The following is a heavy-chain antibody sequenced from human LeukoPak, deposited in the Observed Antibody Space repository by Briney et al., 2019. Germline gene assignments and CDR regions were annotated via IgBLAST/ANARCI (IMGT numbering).Heavy chain of an antibody. J-gene: IGHJ4*02. CDR2: ISGNNGNT. Sequence: ASVKVSCKASGYTFTSYGFSWVRQAPGQGLEWIGWISGNNGNTIYAQKVQGRVTMTTDTSTTTVYMELRSLRSDDTAVYYCARDLGSSYYFDYWGQGTLVTVSS. V-gene: IGHV1-18*01. D-gene: IGHD6-6*01. CDR1: GYTFTSYG. CDR3: ARDLGSSYYFDY.